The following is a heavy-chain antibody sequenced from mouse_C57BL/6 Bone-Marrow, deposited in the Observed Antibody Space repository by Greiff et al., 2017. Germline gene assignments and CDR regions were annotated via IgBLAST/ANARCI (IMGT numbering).Heavy chain of an antibody. CDR1: GFNINDDY. V-gene: IGHV14-4*01. J-gene: IGHJ3*01. D-gene: IGHD2-5*01. CDR2: IDPENGDT. CDR3: TTRSNAPY. Sequence: VQLQQSGAELVRPGASVSLSCTASGFNINDDYMHWVKQRPEQGLEWIGWIDPENGDTEYASKFQGMATITADTSSNTAYLQLSSLTSEDTAVYYCTTRSNAPYWGRGTLVTVSA.